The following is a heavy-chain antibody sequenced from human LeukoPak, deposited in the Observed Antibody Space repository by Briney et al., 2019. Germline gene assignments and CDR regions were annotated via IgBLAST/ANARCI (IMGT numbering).Heavy chain of an antibody. V-gene: IGHV3-15*01. CDR2: IKSKTDGGTT. J-gene: IGHJ1*01. CDR1: GFTFSNAW. D-gene: IGHD1-26*01. Sequence: GGSLRLSCAASGFTFSNAWMSWVRQAPGKGLEWVGRIKSKTDGGTTDYAAPVKGRFTISRDDSKNTLYLQMNSLKTEDTAVYYCPLRKSGSYYGYFQHWGQGTLVTVSS. CDR3: PLRKSGSYYGYFQH.